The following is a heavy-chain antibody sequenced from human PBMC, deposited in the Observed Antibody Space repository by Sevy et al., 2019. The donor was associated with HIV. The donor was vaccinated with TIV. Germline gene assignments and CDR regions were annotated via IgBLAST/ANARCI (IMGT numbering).Heavy chain of an antibody. Sequence: GGSLRLSCTTSGFTFTSYAMNWVRQAPGKGLEWVSTIFRNFRGVDVKYDADSVKGRFTISSDSSRNTLYLQMNSLRAEATAVYYCAGARYDSSGSFDALDIWGQGTMVTVSS. CDR3: AGARYDSSGSFDALDI. CDR1: GFTFTSYA. J-gene: IGHJ3*02. CDR2: IFRNFRGVDVK. V-gene: IGHV3-23*01. D-gene: IGHD3-22*01.